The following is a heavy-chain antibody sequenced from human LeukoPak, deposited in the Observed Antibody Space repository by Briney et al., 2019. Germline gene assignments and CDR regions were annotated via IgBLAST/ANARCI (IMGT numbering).Heavy chain of an antibody. V-gene: IGHV5-51*01. Sequence: GESLKISCKGSGYSFTSYWIGWVRQMPGKGLEWMGIIYPGDSDTRYSPSFQGQVSISADKSISTAYLQWGSLKASDTAMYYCARPISIAAADYYFDYWGQGTLVTVSS. D-gene: IGHD6-13*01. CDR3: ARPISIAAADYYFDY. J-gene: IGHJ4*02. CDR2: IYPGDSDT. CDR1: GYSFTSYW.